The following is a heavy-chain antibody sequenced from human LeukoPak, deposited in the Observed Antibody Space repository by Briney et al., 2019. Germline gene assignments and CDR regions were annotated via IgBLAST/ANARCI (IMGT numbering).Heavy chain of an antibody. CDR1: GYTLTELS. CDR2: FDPEDGET. CDR3: ATASPYYYDSSGFRSPFDY. V-gene: IGHV1-24*01. Sequence: ASVKVSCKVSGYTLTELSMHWVRQAPGKGLEWMGGFDPEDGETIYAQKFQGRVTMTEDTSTDTAYMELSSLRSEDTAVYYCATASPYYYDSSGFRSPFDYWGQGTLVTVSS. J-gene: IGHJ4*02. D-gene: IGHD3-22*01.